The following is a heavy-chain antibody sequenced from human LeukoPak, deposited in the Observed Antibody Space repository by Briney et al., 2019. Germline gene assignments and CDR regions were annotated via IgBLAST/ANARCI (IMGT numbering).Heavy chain of an antibody. D-gene: IGHD6-6*01. J-gene: IGHJ4*02. Sequence: ASVKVSCKASGYTFTSYGISWVRQAPGQGLEWMGWISAYNGNTNYAQKLQGRVTMTTDTSTSTAYMELRSLRSDDTAVYYCARDKIHSEYSSSSTDYWGQGTLVTVSS. CDR2: ISAYNGNT. CDR1: GYTFTSYG. V-gene: IGHV1-18*01. CDR3: ARDKIHSEYSSSSTDY.